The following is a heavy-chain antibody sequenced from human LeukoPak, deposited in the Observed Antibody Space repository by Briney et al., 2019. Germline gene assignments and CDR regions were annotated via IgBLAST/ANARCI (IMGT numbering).Heavy chain of an antibody. CDR2: LSAYNGNT. CDR1: GYTFPIYG. D-gene: IGHD6-13*01. CDR3: ARAKQQLGSGYYYYGMDV. Sequence: VKVSCHPSGYTFPIYGISWVRQAPGPGLEWMGWLSAYNGNTNYAQKLQGRVTMTTDTSTSTAYMELRSLRSDDTAVYYCARAKQQLGSGYYYYGMDVWGKGTTVTVSS. V-gene: IGHV1-18*04. J-gene: IGHJ6*04.